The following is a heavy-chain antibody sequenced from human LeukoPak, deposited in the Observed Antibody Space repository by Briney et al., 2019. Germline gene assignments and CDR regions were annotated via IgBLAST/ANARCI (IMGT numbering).Heavy chain of an antibody. J-gene: IGHJ4*02. CDR2: IKQDGSEK. CDR1: GFTFSSYG. CDR3: AREAGSSSWYNYFDY. D-gene: IGHD6-13*01. Sequence: GGSLRLSCAASGFTFSSYGMKWVRQAPGKGLEWVANIKQDGSEKYYVDSVKGRFTISRDNAKNSLYLQMNSLRAEDTAVYYCAREAGSSSWYNYFDYWGQGTLVTVSS. V-gene: IGHV3-7*01.